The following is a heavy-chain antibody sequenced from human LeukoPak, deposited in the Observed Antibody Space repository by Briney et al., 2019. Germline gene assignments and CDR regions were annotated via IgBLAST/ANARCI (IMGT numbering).Heavy chain of an antibody. Sequence: GGSLRLSCAASGFTFSSYAMHWVRQAPGKGLEWVAVISYDGSNKYYADSVKGRFTISRDNSKNTLYLQMNSLRAEDTAVYYCARGPSGYWYFDLWGRGTLVTVSS. CDR3: ARGPSGYWYFDL. V-gene: IGHV3-30-3*01. J-gene: IGHJ2*01. CDR2: ISYDGSNK. CDR1: GFTFSSYA.